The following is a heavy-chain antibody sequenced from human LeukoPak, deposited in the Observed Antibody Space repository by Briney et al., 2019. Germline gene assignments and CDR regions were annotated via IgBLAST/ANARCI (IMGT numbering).Heavy chain of an antibody. CDR2: IFYSGST. CDR1: GFTFSSYE. Sequence: PGGSLRLSCAASGFTFSSYEMNWVRQAPGKGLEWIGSIFYSGSTYYNPSLKSRVTISVDTSKNQFSLRLSSVTAADTAVYYCARYYRPAYYFDYWGQGALVTVSS. D-gene: IGHD2/OR15-2a*01. V-gene: IGHV4-39*07. CDR3: ARYYRPAYYFDY. J-gene: IGHJ4*02.